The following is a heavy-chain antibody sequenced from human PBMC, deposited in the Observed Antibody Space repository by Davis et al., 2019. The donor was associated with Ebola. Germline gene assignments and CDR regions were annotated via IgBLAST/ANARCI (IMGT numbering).Heavy chain of an antibody. CDR3: ARATVTPYYYYDGMDV. D-gene: IGHD4-11*01. CDR1: GFTFSSYW. J-gene: IGHJ6*02. V-gene: IGHV3-7*03. Sequence: GESLKISCAASGFTFSSYWMSWVRQAPGKGLEWVANIKQDGSEKYYVDSVKGRFTISRDNAKNSLYLQMNSLRAEDTAVYYCARATVTPYYYYDGMDVWGQGTTVTVSS. CDR2: IKQDGSEK.